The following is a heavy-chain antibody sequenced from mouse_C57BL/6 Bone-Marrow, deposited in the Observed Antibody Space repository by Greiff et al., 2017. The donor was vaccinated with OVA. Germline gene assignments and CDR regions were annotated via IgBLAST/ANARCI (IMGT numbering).Heavy chain of an antibody. CDR1: GYTFTSYW. J-gene: IGHJ4*01. D-gene: IGHD2-4*01. Sequence: QVQLQQSGAELVKPGASVKLSCKASGYTFTSYWMQWVKQRPGQGLEWIGEIDPSDSYTNYNQKFKGKAPLTVDTSSSTAYMQLSSLTSEDSAVYYCALLYYDYDGAYYAMDYWGQGTSVTVSS. CDR2: IDPSDSYT. CDR3: ALLYYDYDGAYYAMDY. V-gene: IGHV1-50*01.